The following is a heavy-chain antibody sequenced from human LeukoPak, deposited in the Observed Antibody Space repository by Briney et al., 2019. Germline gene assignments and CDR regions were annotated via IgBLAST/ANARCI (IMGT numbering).Heavy chain of an antibody. D-gene: IGHD3/OR15-3a*01. CDR2: IYHSGST. J-gene: IGHJ4*02. CDR1: GYSISSGYY. Sequence: SETLSLTCTVSGYSISSGYYWGWIRQPPGKGLEWIGSIYHSGSTYYNPSLKSRVTISVDTSKNQFSLKLSSVTAADTAVYYCARQDWRLGTYWGQGTLVTVSS. CDR3: ARQDWRLGTY. V-gene: IGHV4-38-2*02.